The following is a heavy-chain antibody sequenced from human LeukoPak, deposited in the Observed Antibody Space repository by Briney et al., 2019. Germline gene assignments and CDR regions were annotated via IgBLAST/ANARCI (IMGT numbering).Heavy chain of an antibody. CDR2: INHSGST. CDR1: GVSFSGYY. Sequence: SETLSLTCAVYGVSFSGYYWSWIRQPPGKGLEWIGEINHSGSTNYNPSLKSRVTISVDTSKTQFSLKLSSVSAADTAVYYCASLKRGYYGSGSYYSLDYWGQGTLVTVSS. V-gene: IGHV4-34*01. J-gene: IGHJ4*02. D-gene: IGHD3-10*01. CDR3: ASLKRGYYGSGSYYSLDY.